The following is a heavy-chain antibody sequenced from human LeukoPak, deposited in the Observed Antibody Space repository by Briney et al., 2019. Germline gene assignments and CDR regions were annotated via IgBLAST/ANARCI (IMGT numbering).Heavy chain of an antibody. CDR3: ARDVFYGSGSPHFDY. Sequence: GGSLRLSCAASGSTFTNYWMTWVRQAPGKGLEWLSYISSSGNIIYYADSVKGRFTSSRDNAKKSVDLQMKSLRAEDTGVYYCARDVFYGSGSPHFDYWGQGALVTVSS. V-gene: IGHV3-48*01. CDR1: GSTFTNYW. J-gene: IGHJ4*02. D-gene: IGHD3-10*01. CDR2: ISSSGNII.